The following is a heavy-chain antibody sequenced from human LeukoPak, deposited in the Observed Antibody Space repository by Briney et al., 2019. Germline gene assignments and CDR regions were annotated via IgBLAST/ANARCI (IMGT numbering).Heavy chain of an antibody. Sequence: SETLSLTCTVSGDSISSGYYWGWIRQPPGKGLEWIGRIYHSGSSYYNPSLKSRVTISVDTSTNQFSLKLSSVTAADTALYYCARDPGSIAVAGTEGWFDPRGQGTLVTVSS. CDR3: ARDPGSIAVAGTEGWFDP. CDR1: GDSISSGYY. J-gene: IGHJ5*02. D-gene: IGHD6-13*01. V-gene: IGHV4-38-2*02. CDR2: IYHSGSS.